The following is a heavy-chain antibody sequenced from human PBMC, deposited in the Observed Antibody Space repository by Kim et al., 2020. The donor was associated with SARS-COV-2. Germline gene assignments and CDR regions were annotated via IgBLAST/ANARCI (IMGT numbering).Heavy chain of an antibody. Sequence: GRFTISRDNTKNTLYLQMNSLRAEDTAVYYCAKARGRHMVVVTALPALNYWGQGTLVTVSS. CDR3: AKARGRHMVVVTALPALNY. J-gene: IGHJ4*02. V-gene: IGHV3-23*01. D-gene: IGHD2-21*02.